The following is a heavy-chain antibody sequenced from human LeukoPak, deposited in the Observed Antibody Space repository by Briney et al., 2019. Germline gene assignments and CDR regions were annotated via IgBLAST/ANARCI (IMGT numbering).Heavy chain of an antibody. V-gene: IGHV4-39*01. D-gene: IGHD2-15*01. Sequence: SETLSLTCTVSGGSISSSSYYWGWIRQPPGKGLEWIGSIYYSGSTYYDPSLKSRVTISVDTSKNQFSLKLSSVTAADTAVYYCARGGRSLVAAQFDLWGRGTLVTVSS. J-gene: IGHJ2*01. CDR2: IYYSGST. CDR1: GGSISSSSYY. CDR3: ARGGRSLVAAQFDL.